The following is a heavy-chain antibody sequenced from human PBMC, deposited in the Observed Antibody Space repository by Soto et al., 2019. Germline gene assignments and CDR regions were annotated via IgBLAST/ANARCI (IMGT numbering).Heavy chain of an antibody. CDR1: GFTFSSYS. Sequence: GGSLRLSCAASGFTFSSYSMNWVRQAPGKGLEWVSSISSSSSYIYYADSVKGRFTISRDNAKNSLYLQMNSLRAEDTAVYYCARDFSLRIAARPFDSWGQGTRVTVSS. V-gene: IGHV3-21*01. CDR2: ISSSSSYI. CDR3: ARDFSLRIAARPFDS. D-gene: IGHD6-6*01. J-gene: IGHJ4*02.